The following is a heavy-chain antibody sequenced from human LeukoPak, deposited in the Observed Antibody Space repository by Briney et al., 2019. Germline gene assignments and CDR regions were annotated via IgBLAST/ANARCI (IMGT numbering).Heavy chain of an antibody. Sequence: TGGSLRLSCAASGFTFSSYAMHWVRQAPGKGLEWVAVISYDGSNKYYADSVKGRFTISRDNSKNTLYLQMNSLRAEDTAVYYCATGREYLYDLISDYWGQGTLVTVSS. V-gene: IGHV3-30-3*01. CDR3: ATGREYLYDLISDY. J-gene: IGHJ4*02. D-gene: IGHD3/OR15-3a*01. CDR1: GFTFSSYA. CDR2: ISYDGSNK.